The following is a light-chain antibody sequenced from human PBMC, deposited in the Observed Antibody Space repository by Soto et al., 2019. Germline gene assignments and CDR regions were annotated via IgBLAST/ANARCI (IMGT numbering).Light chain of an antibody. Sequence: QLVRAQSPSASASLGASVKLTCTLSSGHTSYAIAWHQQQPEKGPRFLMRVNSDGSHSRGDGIPDRFSGSSSGAERHLTISSLQSEDEADYYCQTWGTGIRVFGGGTQLTVL. V-gene: IGLV4-69*01. CDR3: QTWGTGIRV. CDR2: VNSDGSH. J-gene: IGLJ3*02. CDR1: SGHTSYA.